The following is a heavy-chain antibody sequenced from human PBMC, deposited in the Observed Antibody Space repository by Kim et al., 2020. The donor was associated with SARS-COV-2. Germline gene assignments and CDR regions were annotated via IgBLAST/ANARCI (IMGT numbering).Heavy chain of an antibody. V-gene: IGHV1-18*01. CDR3: TRMLFHDF. J-gene: IGHJ4*02. CDR2: GNT. D-gene: IGHD3-10*01. Sequence: GNTNYAQTLQGRVTMTTDTSTSTAYMELRSLRSDDTAIYYCTRMLFHDFWGQGTLVTVSS.